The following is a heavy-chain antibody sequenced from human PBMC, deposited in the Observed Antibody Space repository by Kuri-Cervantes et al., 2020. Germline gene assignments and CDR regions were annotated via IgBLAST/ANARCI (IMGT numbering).Heavy chain of an antibody. CDR2: IWYDGSNK. D-gene: IGHD3-3*01. CDR1: GFTFSSYG. Sequence: GGSLRLSCAASGFTFSSYGMHWVRQAPGKGLEWVAVIWYDGSNKYYADSVKGRFTISRDNSKNTLYLQMNSLRAEDTAVYYCARDRSERITIFGVVTEYWYFDLWGRGTLVTVSS. V-gene: IGHV3-33*01. J-gene: IGHJ2*01. CDR3: ARDRSERITIFGVVTEYWYFDL.